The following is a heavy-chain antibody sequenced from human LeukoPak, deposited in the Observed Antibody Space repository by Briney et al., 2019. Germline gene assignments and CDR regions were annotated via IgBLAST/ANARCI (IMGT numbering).Heavy chain of an antibody. V-gene: IGHV4-34*01. CDR1: GGSFSGYY. J-gene: IGHJ4*02. D-gene: IGHD3-3*01. Sequence: SETLSLTCAVYGGSFSGYYWSWIRQPPGKGLEWIGEINHSGSTNYNPSLKSRVTISVDTSKNQFSLKLSSVTAADTAVYYCARASGPFGVADYWGQGTLVTVSS. CDR2: INHSGST. CDR3: ARASGPFGVADY.